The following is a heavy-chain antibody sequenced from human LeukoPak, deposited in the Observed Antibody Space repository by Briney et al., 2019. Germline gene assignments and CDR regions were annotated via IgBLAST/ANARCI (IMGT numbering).Heavy chain of an antibody. Sequence: PSETLSLTCTVSGGSISSYYWTWIRQPPGKGLGWIVYIYFSGSTHYNPSLKSRVTISVDTSKNQFSLKLSSVTAADTAVYYCARETTGGWFDPWGQGTLVTVSS. D-gene: IGHD4-17*01. CDR1: GGSISSYY. CDR3: ARETTGGWFDP. CDR2: IYFSGST. J-gene: IGHJ5*02. V-gene: IGHV4-59*01.